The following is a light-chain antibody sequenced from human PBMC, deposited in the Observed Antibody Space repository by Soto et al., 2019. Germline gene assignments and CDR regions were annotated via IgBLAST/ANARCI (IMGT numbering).Light chain of an antibody. CDR3: HQRQSWPLT. Sequence: EIVLTQSPATLSSFPGDRVTLSCRASQAVNTRLAWYQHKPGQAPRLLIYLTSNRAAGIPARFSGSGSGTDFTLTISDVEPEDFAGYYCHQRQSWPLTFGQGTKVDIK. V-gene: IGKV3-11*01. J-gene: IGKJ1*01. CDR2: LTS. CDR1: QAVNTR.